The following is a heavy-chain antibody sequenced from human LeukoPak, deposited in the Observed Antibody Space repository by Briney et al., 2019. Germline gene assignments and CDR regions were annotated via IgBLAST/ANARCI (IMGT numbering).Heavy chain of an antibody. CDR3: ARDLRSSIAAGGSNWFDP. Sequence: VSVKVSCKASGYTFTGYYMHWVRQAPGQGLEWMGWINPNSGGTNYAQKFQGRVTMTRDTSISTAYMELSRLRSDDTAVYYCARDLRSSIAAGGSNWFDPWGQGTLVTVSS. V-gene: IGHV1-2*02. CDR1: GYTFTGYY. J-gene: IGHJ5*02. D-gene: IGHD6-6*01. CDR2: INPNSGGT.